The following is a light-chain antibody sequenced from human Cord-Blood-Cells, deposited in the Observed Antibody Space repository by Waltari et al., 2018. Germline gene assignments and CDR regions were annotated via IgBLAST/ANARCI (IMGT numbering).Light chain of an antibody. CDR2: WAS. J-gene: IGKJ3*01. CDR3: QQYYSTPFT. V-gene: IGKV4-1*01. CDR1: QSVLYSSNNKNY. Sequence: DIVMTQSPDSLAVSLGDRAPINCKSSQSVLYSSNNKNYLAWYQQKPGQPPKLLIYWASTRESGVPDRFSGSGSGTDFTLTISSLQAEDVAVYYCQQYYSTPFTFGPGTKVDIK.